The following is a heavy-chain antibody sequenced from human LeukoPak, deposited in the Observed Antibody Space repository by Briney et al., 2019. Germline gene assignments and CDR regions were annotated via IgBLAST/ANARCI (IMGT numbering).Heavy chain of an antibody. CDR1: GFTFTNYA. Sequence: GGSLRLSCAASGFTFTNYAMSWVRQAPGKGLEWVSGISGGGGSTYYADSVKGRFTISKDNSKNTLYLQMNSLRAEDTAVYYCARDRTYYFDYWGQGTLVTVSS. V-gene: IGHV3-23*01. CDR2: ISGGGGST. D-gene: IGHD3-16*01. CDR3: ARDRTYYFDY. J-gene: IGHJ4*02.